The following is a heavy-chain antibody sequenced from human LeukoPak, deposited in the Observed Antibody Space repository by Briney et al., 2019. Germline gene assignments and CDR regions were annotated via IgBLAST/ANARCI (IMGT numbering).Heavy chain of an antibody. CDR1: GGSISSGGYY. V-gene: IGHV4-30-2*03. D-gene: IGHD3-9*01. J-gene: IGHJ4*02. CDR3: AVLTGYDRGDY. Sequence: SETLSLTCTVSGGSISSGGYYWSWIRQPPGKGLEWIGYIYYSGTTYYSPSLKSRVTMSVDTSKNQFSLKLTSVTAADTAVYYCAVLTGYDRGDYWGQGTLVTVSS. CDR2: IYYSGTT.